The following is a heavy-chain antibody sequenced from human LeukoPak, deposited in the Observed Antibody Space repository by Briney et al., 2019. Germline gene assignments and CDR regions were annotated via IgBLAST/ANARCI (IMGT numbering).Heavy chain of an antibody. CDR1: GFTFSSYA. CDR2: ISGSGDST. J-gene: IGHJ4*02. CDR3: AKGREYNWIDY. D-gene: IGHD1-20*01. V-gene: IGHV3-23*01. Sequence: GGSLRLSCAASGFTFSSYAMSWVRQAPGKGLEWGSAISGSGDSTYYADSVKGRFTVSRDNSKNTLYLQMNSLRVEDTAVYYCAKGREYNWIDYWGQGTLVTVSS.